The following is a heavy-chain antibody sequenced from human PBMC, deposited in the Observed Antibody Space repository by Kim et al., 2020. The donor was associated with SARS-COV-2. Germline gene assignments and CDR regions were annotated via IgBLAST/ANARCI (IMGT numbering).Heavy chain of an antibody. V-gene: IGHV1-69*04. CDR3: ARARAEDSPGGYWFDP. J-gene: IGHJ5*02. Sequence: FQGRVTITADKSTSTAYMELSSLRSEDTAVYYCARARAEDSPGGYWFDPWGQGTLVTVSS. D-gene: IGHD2-15*01.